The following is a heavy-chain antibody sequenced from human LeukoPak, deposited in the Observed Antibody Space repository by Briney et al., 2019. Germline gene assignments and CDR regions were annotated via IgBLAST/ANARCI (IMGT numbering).Heavy chain of an antibody. CDR3: VKDSLGESARYLSF. V-gene: IGHV3-64D*08. CDR2: ISADGRSP. CDR1: GFTFRTYV. Sequence: GGSLRLSCSASGFTFRTYVMHWVRQAPGEGLEYVSAISADGRSPYYADSVRGRFSISRDNSKNTLSLQMTSLGADDTALYYCVKDSLGESARYLSFWGQGTLVTVPS. J-gene: IGHJ4*02. D-gene: IGHD3-16*01.